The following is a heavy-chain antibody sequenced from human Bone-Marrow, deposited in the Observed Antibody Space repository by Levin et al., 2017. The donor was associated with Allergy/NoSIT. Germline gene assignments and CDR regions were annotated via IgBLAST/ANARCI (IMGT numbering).Heavy chain of an antibody. J-gene: IGHJ4*02. CDR1: GFTFSDYY. CDR3: ARAGVGCGVTTCSKLYYFDY. CDR2: ISSSSSYT. V-gene: IGHV3-11*05. Sequence: GGSLRLSCAASGFTFSDYYMSWIRQAPGKGLEWVSYISSSSSYTNYADSVKGRFTISRDNAKNSLYLQMNSLRAEDTAVYYCARAGVGCGVTTCSKLYYFDYWGQGTLVTVSS. D-gene: IGHD4-17*01.